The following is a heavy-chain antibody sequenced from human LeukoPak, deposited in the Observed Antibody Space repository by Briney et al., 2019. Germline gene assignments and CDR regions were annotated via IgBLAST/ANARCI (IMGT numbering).Heavy chain of an antibody. CDR3: ARDVPSHDFWSGLNWFDP. CDR2: INPSGGST. J-gene: IGHJ5*02. V-gene: IGHV1-46*01. D-gene: IGHD3-3*01. Sequence: ASVKVSCKASGYTFTSYYMHWVRQAPGQGLEWKGIINPSGGSTSYAQKFQGRVTMTRDTSTSTVYMELSSLRSEDTAVYYCARDVPSHDFWSGLNWFDPWGQGTLVTVSS. CDR1: GYTFTSYY.